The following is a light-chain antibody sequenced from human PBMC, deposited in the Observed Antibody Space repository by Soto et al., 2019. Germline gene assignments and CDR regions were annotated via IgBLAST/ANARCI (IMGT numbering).Light chain of an antibody. V-gene: IGKV1-5*03. J-gene: IGKJ1*01. CDR2: KAS. CDR3: QQYNSYPWT. Sequence: DIQMTQSPSTLSASVGDRVTITCRASQSIRSWLAWYQQKPGKAPKLLIYKASSLESGVPSRFSGSGSGTEFTLTMSSLRPDDFATYYCQQYNSYPWTFGQGTKVEIK. CDR1: QSIRSW.